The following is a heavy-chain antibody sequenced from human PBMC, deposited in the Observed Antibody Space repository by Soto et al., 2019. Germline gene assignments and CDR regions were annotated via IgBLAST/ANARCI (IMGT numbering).Heavy chain of an antibody. Sequence: GGSLRLSCAASGFTFSTYGMSWVRQAPGKGLEWVSAITSGGDTYYADSVKGRFTISRDNSKNTLYLQMNSLGAEDTAIYYCAKDRSKITFGGVIATSHYWGQGALVTVSS. V-gene: IGHV3-23*01. CDR2: ITSGGDT. D-gene: IGHD3-16*02. CDR1: GFTFSTYG. CDR3: AKDRSKITFGGVIATSHY. J-gene: IGHJ4*02.